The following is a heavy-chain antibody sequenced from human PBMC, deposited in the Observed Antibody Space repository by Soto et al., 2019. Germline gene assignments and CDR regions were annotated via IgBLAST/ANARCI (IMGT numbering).Heavy chain of an antibody. CDR2: IYHSGST. CDR3: ARLITDSSGWYYLDY. Sequence: SETLSLTCAVSSGSISSNNWWSWVRQPPGKGLEWIGEIYHSGSTNYNPSLKSRVTISVDKSKNQFSLKLSSVTAADTAVYYCARLITDSSGWYYLDYWGQRTLVTVSS. V-gene: IGHV4-4*02. J-gene: IGHJ4*02. CDR1: SGSISSNNW. D-gene: IGHD6-19*01.